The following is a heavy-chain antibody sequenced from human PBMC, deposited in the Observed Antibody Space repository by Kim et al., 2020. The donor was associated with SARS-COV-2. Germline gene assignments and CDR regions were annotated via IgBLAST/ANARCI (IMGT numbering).Heavy chain of an antibody. CDR2: ISYDGSNK. V-gene: IGHV3-30*18. Sequence: GGSLRLSCAASGFTFSSYGMHWVRQAPGKGLEWVAIISYDGSNKYYADSVKGRFTISRDNSKNTLYLQMNSLRAEDTAVYYCAKCQLLYDYYYGMDVWGQGTTVTVSS. D-gene: IGHD2-2*02. CDR3: AKCQLLYDYYYGMDV. J-gene: IGHJ6*02. CDR1: GFTFSSYG.